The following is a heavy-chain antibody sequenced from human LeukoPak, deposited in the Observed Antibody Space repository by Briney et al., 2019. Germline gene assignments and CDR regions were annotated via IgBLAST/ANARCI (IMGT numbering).Heavy chain of an antibody. J-gene: IGHJ4*02. V-gene: IGHV4-39*07. CDR3: ARGGRMATITGFDY. CDR2: IYYSGST. CDR1: GGSISSSSYY. D-gene: IGHD5-24*01. Sequence: SETLSLTCTVSGGSISSSSYYWGWLRQPPGTGLEWIGSIYYSGSTYYNPSLKSRVTISVDTSKNQFSLKLSSVTAADTAVYYCARGGRMATITGFDYWGQGTLVTVSS.